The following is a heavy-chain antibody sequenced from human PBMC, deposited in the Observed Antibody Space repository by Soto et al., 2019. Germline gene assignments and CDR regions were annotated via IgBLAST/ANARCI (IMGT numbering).Heavy chain of an antibody. D-gene: IGHD3-3*01. Sequence: GGSLRLSCAASGFTFSSYGMHWVRQAPGKGLEWVAVISYDGSNKYYADSVKGRFTISRDNSKNTLYLQMTGLKSEDTAIYYCARTEWFPPYFDYWGQGSLVTVSS. CDR1: GFTFSSYG. J-gene: IGHJ4*02. CDR2: ISYDGSNK. V-gene: IGHV3-30*03. CDR3: ARTEWFPPYFDY.